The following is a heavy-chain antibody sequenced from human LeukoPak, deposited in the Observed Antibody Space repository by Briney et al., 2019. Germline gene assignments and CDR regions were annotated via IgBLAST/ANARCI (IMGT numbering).Heavy chain of an antibody. D-gene: IGHD1-26*01. CDR1: GGSFSGYY. CDR3: ARRERYSGSYFLF. V-gene: IGHV4-34*01. CDR2: INHSGST. J-gene: IGHJ4*02. Sequence: SETLSLTCAVYGGSFSGYYWSWIRQPPGKGLEWIGEINHSGSTNYNPSLKSRVTISVDTSKNQFSLKLSSVTAADTAVYYCARRERYSGSYFLFWGQGTLVTVSS.